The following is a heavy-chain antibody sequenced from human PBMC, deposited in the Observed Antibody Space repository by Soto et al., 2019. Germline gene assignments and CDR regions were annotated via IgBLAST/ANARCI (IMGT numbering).Heavy chain of an antibody. CDR2: ISSSSSYI. D-gene: IGHD3-22*01. V-gene: IGHV3-21*01. CDR3: ARDGDYYDSSGYPIGLLSQYFQH. J-gene: IGHJ1*01. Sequence: LRLSCAASGFTFSSYSMNWVRQAPGKGLEWVSSISSSSSYIYYADSVKGRFTISRDNAKNSLYLQMNSLRAEDTAVYYCARDGDYYDSSGYPIGLLSQYFQHWGQGTLVTVSS. CDR1: GFTFSSYS.